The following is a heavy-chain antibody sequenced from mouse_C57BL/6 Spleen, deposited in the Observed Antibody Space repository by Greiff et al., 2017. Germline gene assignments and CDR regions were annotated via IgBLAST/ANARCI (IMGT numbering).Heavy chain of an antibody. Sequence: QVQLQQPGAELVKPGASVKLSCKASGYTFTSYWMQWVKQRPGQGLEWIGEIDPSDSYTNYNQKFKGKATLTVDTSSSTAYMQLSSLTSEDSAVYYCARYHGSSYPCDYWGQGTTLTVSS. J-gene: IGHJ2*01. CDR1: GYTFTSYW. V-gene: IGHV1-50*01. D-gene: IGHD1-1*01. CDR2: IDPSDSYT. CDR3: ARYHGSSYPCDY.